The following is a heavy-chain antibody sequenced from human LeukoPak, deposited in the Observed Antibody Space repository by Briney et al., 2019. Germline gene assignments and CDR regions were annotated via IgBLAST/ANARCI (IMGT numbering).Heavy chain of an antibody. CDR3: ARVAPRSSGWPLFDY. CDR1: GYTFTNYY. CDR2: TNPSDGST. V-gene: IGHV1-46*01. Sequence: GASVKVSCKASGYTFTNYYMHWVRQAPGQGLEWVGITNPSDGSTTYAQKFQGRVTMTGDTSTSTVYLELSSLRSEDTAVYYCARVAPRSSGWPLFDYWGQGTLVTVS. J-gene: IGHJ4*02. D-gene: IGHD6-19*01.